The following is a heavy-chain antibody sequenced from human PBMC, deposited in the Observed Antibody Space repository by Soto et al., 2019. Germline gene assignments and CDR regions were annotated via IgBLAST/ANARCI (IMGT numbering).Heavy chain of an antibody. D-gene: IGHD5-12*01. CDR3: ATDRVRGYDRDYYFDC. Sequence: QTLSLTCASPGDRVSRNRAAWDCIRPTPTSCLACLGRTDYKSKWYNDYAVSVKSRITINPDTSTNQFSLQLNSVYPEDTAFYYCATDRVRGYDRDYYFDCRGQGTKVT. V-gene: IGHV6-1*01. J-gene: IGHJ4*03. CDR1: GDRVSRNRAA. CDR2: TDYKSKWYN.